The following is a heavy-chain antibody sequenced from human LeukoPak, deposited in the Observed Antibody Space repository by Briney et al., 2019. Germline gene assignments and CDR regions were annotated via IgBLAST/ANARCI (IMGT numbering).Heavy chain of an antibody. CDR2: INPNSGGT. V-gene: IGHV1-2*02. CDR3: ARGGSTDSIHSCGGNCYFLDY. Sequence: ASVKVSCKASGYPFTGYYLHWVRQAPGQGLEWMGWINPNSGGTNYAQKFQGRVIMTRDTSISTAYMELSRLGSDDTAVYYCARGGSTDSIHSCGGNCYFLDYWGQGTLVTVSS. CDR1: GYPFTGYY. J-gene: IGHJ4*02. D-gene: IGHD2-21*02.